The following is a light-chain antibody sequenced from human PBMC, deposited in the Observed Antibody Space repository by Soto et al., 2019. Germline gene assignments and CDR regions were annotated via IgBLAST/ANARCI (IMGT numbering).Light chain of an antibody. V-gene: IGKV1-39*01. J-gene: IGKJ1*01. CDR1: QSISNN. Sequence: DIQMTQSPSSLSASVGDRVTITCRASQSISNNLSWYQQKPGKAPKLLIYAVFNLQSGVRSRFSGSGSGTEFTLTINSLPPEDFATYDGLHTYSTWKFGKVTEVEVK. CDR3: LHTYSTWK. CDR2: AVF.